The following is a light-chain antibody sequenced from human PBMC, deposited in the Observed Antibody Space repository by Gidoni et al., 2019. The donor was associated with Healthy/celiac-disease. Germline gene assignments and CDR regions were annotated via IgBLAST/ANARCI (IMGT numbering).Light chain of an antibody. V-gene: IGKV4-1*01. CDR1: QSVLHSYNITTY. J-gene: IGKJ3*01. Sequence: DIVITQSPDSLAVHLGERATINCTSIQSVLHSYNITTYLAWYQHKPGQPPKLLIYWASTRECGVPDRFRGSGSGTDFTLTISSLQAEDVAVYYCQQYYSTPLTFGPGTKVDIK. CDR2: WAS. CDR3: QQYYSTPLT.